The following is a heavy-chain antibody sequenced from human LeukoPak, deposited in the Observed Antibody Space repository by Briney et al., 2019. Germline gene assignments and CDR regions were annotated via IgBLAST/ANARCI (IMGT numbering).Heavy chain of an antibody. Sequence: PSETLSLTCTVSGGSLNSSSNYWGWIRQPPGKGLEWIGSIFYSGRTYYSPSLKSRVTIFVDTSKNQFSLKLSSVTAADTAVYYCARQRHTVLTAAGDSHFDYWGQGTLVTVSS. V-gene: IGHV4-39*01. J-gene: IGHJ4*02. CDR1: GGSLNSSSNY. D-gene: IGHD6-13*01. CDR2: IFYSGRT. CDR3: ARQRHTVLTAAGDSHFDY.